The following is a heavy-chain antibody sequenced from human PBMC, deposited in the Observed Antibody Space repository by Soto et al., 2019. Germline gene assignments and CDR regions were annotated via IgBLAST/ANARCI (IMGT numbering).Heavy chain of an antibody. Sequence: SGPTLVNPTQTLTLTCTFSWFSLSTSGMCVSWIRQPPGKALEWLALIDWDDDKYYSTSLKTRLTISKDTSKNQVVLTMTNMDPVDTATYYCARLEMVVAAFDYWGQGTLVTVSS. CDR2: IDWDDDK. J-gene: IGHJ4*02. CDR3: ARLEMVVAAFDY. D-gene: IGHD2-15*01. CDR1: WFSLSTSGMC. V-gene: IGHV2-70*01.